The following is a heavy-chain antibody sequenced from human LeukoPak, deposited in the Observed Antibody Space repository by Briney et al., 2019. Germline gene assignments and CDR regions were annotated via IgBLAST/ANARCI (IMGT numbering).Heavy chain of an antibody. Sequence: GGSLRLSCAASAFTFSGYSMNWVRQAPGKGLEWFSYISSSSSTIYYADSVRGRFTISRDNAKNSLYLQMNSLRAEDTAVYYCARGSGSYSFNLLGFDPWGQGTLVSVSS. CDR3: ARGSGSYSFNLLGFDP. V-gene: IGHV3-48*01. D-gene: IGHD1-26*01. CDR2: ISSSSSTI. CDR1: AFTFSGYS. J-gene: IGHJ5*02.